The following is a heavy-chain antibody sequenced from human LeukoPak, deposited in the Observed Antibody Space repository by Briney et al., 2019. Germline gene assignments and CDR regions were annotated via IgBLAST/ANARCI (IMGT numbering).Heavy chain of an antibody. D-gene: IGHD4-17*01. CDR3: ARHGTPYGEGYYFDY. V-gene: IGHV4-59*08. CDR1: GGSISSYY. J-gene: IGHJ4*02. Sequence: SETLSVTCTVSGGSISSYYWSWIRQPPGKGLEWIGYIYYSGSTNYNPSLKSRVTISVDTSKNQFSLKLSSVTAADTAVYYCARHGTPYGEGYYFDYWGQGTLVTVSS. CDR2: IYYSGST.